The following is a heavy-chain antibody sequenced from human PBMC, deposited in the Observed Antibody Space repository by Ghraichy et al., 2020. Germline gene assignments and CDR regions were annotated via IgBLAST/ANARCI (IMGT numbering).Heavy chain of an antibody. D-gene: IGHD3-22*01. J-gene: IGHJ4*02. CDR1: GFTFSSYA. Sequence: GESLNISCAASGFTFSSYAMSWVRQAPGKGLEWVSAISGSGGSTYYADSVKGRFTISRDNSKNTLYLQMNSLRAEDTAVYYCAKFSVSDKTYYYDSSGHFDYWGQGTLVTVSS. CDR3: AKFSVSDKTYYYDSSGHFDY. CDR2: ISGSGGST. V-gene: IGHV3-23*01.